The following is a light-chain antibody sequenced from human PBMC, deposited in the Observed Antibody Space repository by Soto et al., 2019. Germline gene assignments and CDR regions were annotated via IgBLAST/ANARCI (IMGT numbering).Light chain of an antibody. CDR2: KAS. J-gene: IGKJ1*01. Sequence: DIQMTQSPSTLSGSVGDRVTITCRASQTISSGLAWYQQKPGKAPKLLIYKASTLKSGVPSRFSGSGSGTEFTLTISSLQPDDFATYYCQHYNSYSAAFGHGTKV. CDR1: QTISSG. V-gene: IGKV1-5*03. CDR3: QHYNSYSAA.